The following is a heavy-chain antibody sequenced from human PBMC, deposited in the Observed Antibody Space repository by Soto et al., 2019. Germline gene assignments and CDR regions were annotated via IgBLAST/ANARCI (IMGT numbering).Heavy chain of an antibody. Sequence: ASVKVSCKVSGYTXTELSMQWVRQAPGKGLEWMGGFDPEDGETIYAQKFQGRVTMTEDTSTDTAYMELSRLRSEDTAVYYCATDLRYNWNPKGMDVWGQGTTVTVSS. J-gene: IGHJ6*02. V-gene: IGHV1-24*01. D-gene: IGHD1-20*01. CDR1: GYTXTELS. CDR3: ATDLRYNWNPKGMDV. CDR2: FDPEDGET.